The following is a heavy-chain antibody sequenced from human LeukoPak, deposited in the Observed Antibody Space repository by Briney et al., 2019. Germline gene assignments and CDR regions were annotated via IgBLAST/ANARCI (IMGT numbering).Heavy chain of an antibody. CDR1: GGSISSSSYY. Sequence: PSETLSLTCTVSGGSISSSSYYWGWIRQPPGTGLEWIGSIYYSGSTYYNPSLKSRVTISVDTSKNQFSLKLSSVTAADTAVYYCARVIPASLDAFDIWGQGTMVTVSS. CDR2: IYYSGST. CDR3: ARVIPASLDAFDI. D-gene: IGHD2-2*01. J-gene: IGHJ3*02. V-gene: IGHV4-39*07.